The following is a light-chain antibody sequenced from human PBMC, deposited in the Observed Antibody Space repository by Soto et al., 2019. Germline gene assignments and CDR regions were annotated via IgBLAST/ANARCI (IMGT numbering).Light chain of an antibody. V-gene: IGKV2-24*01. CDR2: KVS. CDR1: QSLVHSDGNTY. Sequence: DIVLTQTPLSSPVTLGQPASISCRSSQSLVHSDGNTYLSWFHQRPGQPPRLLIDKVSNRFSGAPXRXTGSGAGTDFTLKISRVEAEDVGIYFCMQATQYRPYTFGQGTKLEIK. J-gene: IGKJ2*01. CDR3: MQATQYRPYT.